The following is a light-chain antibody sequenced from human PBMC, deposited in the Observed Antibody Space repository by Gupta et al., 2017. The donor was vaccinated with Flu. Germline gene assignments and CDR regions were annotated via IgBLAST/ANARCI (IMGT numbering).Light chain of an antibody. J-gene: IGKJ3*01. Sequence: SSLSASVGDRVAITCQASEDISQYLNWYKQKPGKAPKLLMYDASNCETGVPSRFSGSGCATHVTLSSSSRQQEDMRTSYCQHNYDGPHFTFGHGTXVDVK. CDR2: DAS. V-gene: IGKV1-33*01. CDR1: EDISQY. CDR3: QHNYDGPHFT.